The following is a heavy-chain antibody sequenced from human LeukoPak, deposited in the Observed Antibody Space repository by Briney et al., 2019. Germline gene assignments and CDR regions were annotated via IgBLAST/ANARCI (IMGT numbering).Heavy chain of an antibody. D-gene: IGHD3-3*01. CDR1: GGSICSYY. Sequence: SETLSLTCTVSGGSICSYYWSWIRQPPGKGLEWIGYIYYSGSTNYNPSLKSRVTISVDTSKNQFSLKLSSVTAADTAVYYCARGSRPYYDFWSGYLGTHWFDPWGQGTLVTVSS. V-gene: IGHV4-59*12. CDR3: ARGSRPYYDFWSGYLGTHWFDP. J-gene: IGHJ5*02. CDR2: IYYSGST.